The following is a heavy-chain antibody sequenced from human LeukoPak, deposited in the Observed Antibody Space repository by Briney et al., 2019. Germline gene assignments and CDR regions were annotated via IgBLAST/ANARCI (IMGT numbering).Heavy chain of an antibody. CDR1: GFTFSSYG. D-gene: IGHD6-19*01. V-gene: IGHV3-48*04. CDR3: ARDSPAIAVALDY. CDR2: ISSSGSTI. Sequence: GGTLRLSCAASGFTFSSYGMSWVRQAPGKGLEWVSYISSSGSTIYYADSVKGRFTISRDNAKNSLYLQMNSLRAEDTAVYYCARDSPAIAVALDYWGQGTLVTVSS. J-gene: IGHJ4*02.